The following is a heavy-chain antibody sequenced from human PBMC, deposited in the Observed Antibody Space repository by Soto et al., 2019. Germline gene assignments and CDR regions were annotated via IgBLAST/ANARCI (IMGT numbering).Heavy chain of an antibody. D-gene: IGHD3-22*01. CDR2: IIPIFGTA. CDR1: GGTFSSYA. Sequence: QVQLVQSGAEVKKPGSSVKVSCKASGGTFSSYAISWVRQAPGQGLEWMGGIIPIFGTANYAQKFQGRVTITADESTSTAYMERSSLRSEDTAVYYCARGGITYYYDSRGYGVLKNWFDPWGQGTLVTVSS. V-gene: IGHV1-69*12. J-gene: IGHJ5*02. CDR3: ARGGITYYYDSRGYGVLKNWFDP.